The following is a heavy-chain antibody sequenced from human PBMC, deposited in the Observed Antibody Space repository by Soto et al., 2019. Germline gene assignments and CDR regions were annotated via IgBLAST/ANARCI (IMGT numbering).Heavy chain of an antibody. D-gene: IGHD3-10*01. V-gene: IGHV4-34*01. CDR1: GGSFSDYY. CDR2: IHHSGDT. CDR3: TRVRRIRSYRYFDL. Sequence: QVQLQQWGAGLLKPSETLSLTCAVYGGSFSDYYWSWIRQPPGKGLEWIGEIHHSGDTNYNPSLNSRVTPSADLPKNQFSLRLSSVTASDTAGYYCTRVRRIRSYRYFDLWGRGTLVTVSS. J-gene: IGHJ2*01.